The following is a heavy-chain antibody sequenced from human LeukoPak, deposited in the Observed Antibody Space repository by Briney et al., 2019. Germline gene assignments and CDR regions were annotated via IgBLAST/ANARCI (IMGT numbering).Heavy chain of an antibody. Sequence: GASVKVSCKASGGTFSSYAISWVRQAPGQGLEWMGGIIPIFGTANYAQKFQGRVTITADKSTSTAYMELSSLRSEDTAAYYCAREVPITIFGVVTGYFDLWGRGTLVTVSS. D-gene: IGHD3-3*01. J-gene: IGHJ2*01. V-gene: IGHV1-69*06. CDR3: AREVPITIFGVVTGYFDL. CDR1: GGTFSSYA. CDR2: IIPIFGTA.